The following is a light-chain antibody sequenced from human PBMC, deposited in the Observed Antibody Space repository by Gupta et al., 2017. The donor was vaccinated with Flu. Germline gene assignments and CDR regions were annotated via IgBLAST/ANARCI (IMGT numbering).Light chain of an antibody. J-gene: IGLJ2*01. Sequence: RVTITCSGSTSNIGSRDVYWYQHVAGTAPKLLIERKNQRPSGVPDRFACSKSGTSASRAISGLRSEDEADDDCANWADSLSSVIFGGGTKLTVL. CDR3: ANWADSLSSVI. CDR1: TSNIGSRD. V-gene: IGLV1-47*01. CDR2: RKN.